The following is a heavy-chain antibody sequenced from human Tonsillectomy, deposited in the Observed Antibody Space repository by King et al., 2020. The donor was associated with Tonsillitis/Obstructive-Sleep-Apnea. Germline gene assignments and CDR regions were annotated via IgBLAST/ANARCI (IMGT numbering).Heavy chain of an antibody. CDR1: GGSISSNNW. J-gene: IGHJ3*02. Sequence: PLQESGPGLVKPSGTLSLTCVVSGGSISSNNWWSWIRQSPGKGLEWIGEVYHSGSTNYNPSLKSRVTISVDKSKNQFSLKLGSVIAADTAVYFCARQEASFTAGVAFDMWGPGTKVLVSS. CDR2: VYHSGST. D-gene: IGHD2-21*02. V-gene: IGHV4-4*02. CDR3: ARQEASFTAGVAFDM.